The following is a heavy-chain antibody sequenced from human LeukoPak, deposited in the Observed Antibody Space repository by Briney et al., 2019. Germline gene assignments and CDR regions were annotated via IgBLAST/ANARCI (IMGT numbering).Heavy chain of an antibody. D-gene: IGHD3-22*01. V-gene: IGHV3-23*01. CDR1: GFTFSSYA. CDR2: ISGSGDNT. CDR3: AKGSYYDSSGSFYFDY. Sequence: GGSLRLSCVVSGFTFSSYAMSWVRLAPGKGLEWVSGISGSGDNTYYADSVKGRFTISRDNSKNTLYVQMNSLGTEDTAAYYCAKGSYYDSSGSFYFDYWGQGTLVTVSS. J-gene: IGHJ4*02.